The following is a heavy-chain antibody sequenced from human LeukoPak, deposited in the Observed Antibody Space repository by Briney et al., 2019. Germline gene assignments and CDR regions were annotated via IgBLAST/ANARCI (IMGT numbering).Heavy chain of an antibody. CDR1: GHTFTGYG. CDR3: ARDLYRDSLPVSWFDP. V-gene: IGHV1-18*01. D-gene: IGHD4-11*01. CDR2: ISDYNGNT. Sequence: ASVKVSCKASGHTFTGYGISWVRQAPGQGLEWMGWISDYNGNTNYAQKLQGRVTMTTDTSTSTAYMELRSLRSDDTAVYYCARDLYRDSLPVSWFDPWGQGTLVTVSS. J-gene: IGHJ5*02.